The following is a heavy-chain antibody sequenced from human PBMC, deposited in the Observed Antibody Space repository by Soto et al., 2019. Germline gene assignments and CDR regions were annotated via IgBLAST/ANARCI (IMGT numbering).Heavy chain of an antibody. CDR3: ARDGGSGSYYPQIYYYYYGMDV. D-gene: IGHD3-10*01. CDR1: GFTFSSYG. J-gene: IGHJ6*02. Sequence: PGGSLRLSCAASGFTFSSYGMHWVRQAPGKGLEWVAVIRYDGSNKYYADSVKGRFTISRDNSKNTLYLQMNSLRAEDTAVYYCARDGGSGSYYPQIYYYYYGMDVWGQGTTVTVSS. CDR2: IRYDGSNK. V-gene: IGHV3-33*01.